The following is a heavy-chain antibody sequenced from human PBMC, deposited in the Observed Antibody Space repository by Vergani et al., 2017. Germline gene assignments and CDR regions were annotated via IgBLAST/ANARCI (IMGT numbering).Heavy chain of an antibody. D-gene: IGHD4-17*01. CDR3: ARDTDDNDNGDYTGDYYYYGMDV. CDR1: GFTFSSYS. V-gene: IGHV3-48*04. CDR2: ISSSSSTI. Sequence: EVQLLESGGGLVQPGGSLRLSCAASGFTFSSYSMNWVRQAPGKGLEWVSYISSSSSTIYYADSVKGRFTISRDNAKNSLYLQMNSLRAEDTAVYYCARDTDDNDNGDYTGDYYYYGMDVWGQGP. J-gene: IGHJ6*02.